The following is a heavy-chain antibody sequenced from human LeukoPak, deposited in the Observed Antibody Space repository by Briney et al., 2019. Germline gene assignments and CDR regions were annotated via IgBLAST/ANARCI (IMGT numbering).Heavy chain of an antibody. V-gene: IGHV3-30-3*01. D-gene: IGHD6-13*01. Sequence: PGRSLRLSCAASGFTFSSYAMHWVRQAPGKGLEWVAVISYDGSNKYYADSVKGRFTISRDNAKNSLYLQMNSLRAEDTAVYYCASGLYSSWFGVYFDYWGQGTLVTVSS. J-gene: IGHJ4*02. CDR3: ASGLYSSWFGVYFDY. CDR2: ISYDGSNK. CDR1: GFTFSSYA.